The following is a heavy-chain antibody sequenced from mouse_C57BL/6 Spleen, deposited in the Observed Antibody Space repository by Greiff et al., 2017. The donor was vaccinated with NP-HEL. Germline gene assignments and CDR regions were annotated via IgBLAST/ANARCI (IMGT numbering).Heavy chain of an antibody. CDR1: GYTFTSYG. CDR2: IYPRSGNT. V-gene: IGHV1-81*01. Sequence: VQLQQSGAELARPGASVKLSCKASGYTFTSYGISWVKQRTGQGLEWIGEIYPRSGNTSYNEKFKGKATLTADKSSSTAYMELRSLTSEDSAVYFCARRGYDGYLRFAYWGQGTLVTVSA. J-gene: IGHJ3*01. D-gene: IGHD2-3*01. CDR3: ARRGYDGYLRFAY.